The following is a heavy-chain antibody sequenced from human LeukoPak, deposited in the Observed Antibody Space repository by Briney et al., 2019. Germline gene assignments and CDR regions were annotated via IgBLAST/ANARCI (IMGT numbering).Heavy chain of an antibody. V-gene: IGHV3-15*01. Sequence: KSGGSLRLSCAASGFTFSNAWMSWVRQAPGKGLEWVGRIKSKTGGETTDYAAPVKGRFTISRDHSKNTLYLQMNSLKTEDTAVYYCTVRIPAADTYWGQGTLVTVSS. D-gene: IGHD6-13*01. CDR2: IKSKTGGETT. CDR1: GFTFSNAW. CDR3: TVRIPAADTY. J-gene: IGHJ4*02.